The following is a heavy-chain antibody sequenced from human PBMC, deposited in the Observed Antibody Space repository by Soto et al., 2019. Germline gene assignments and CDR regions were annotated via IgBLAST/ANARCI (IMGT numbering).Heavy chain of an antibody. CDR2: MNPNSGNT. D-gene: IGHD6-6*01. J-gene: IGHJ5*02. V-gene: IGHV1-8*01. Sequence: ASVKVSCKASGYTFTIYDINWVRQANGQGLEWTGWMNPNSGNTGYAQKFQGRVTMTRNTSISTAYMELSSLRSEDTAVYYCARVRPRIAARRFDPCGQVTLVTVSS. CDR3: ARVRPRIAARRFDP. CDR1: GYTFTIYD.